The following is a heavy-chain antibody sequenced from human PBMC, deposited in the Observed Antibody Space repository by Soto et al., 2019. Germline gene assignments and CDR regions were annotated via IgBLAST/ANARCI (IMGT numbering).Heavy chain of an antibody. J-gene: IGHJ5*02. CDR1: GFTFSSYS. Sequence: PGGSLRLSCAASGFTFSSYSMNWVRQAPGKGLEWVSSISSSSSYIYYADSVKGRFTISRDNAKNSLYLQMNSLRAEDTAVYYCARSQWLSSNWFDPWGQGTLVTVSS. CDR3: ARSQWLSSNWFDP. V-gene: IGHV3-21*01. CDR2: ISSSSSYI. D-gene: IGHD3-22*01.